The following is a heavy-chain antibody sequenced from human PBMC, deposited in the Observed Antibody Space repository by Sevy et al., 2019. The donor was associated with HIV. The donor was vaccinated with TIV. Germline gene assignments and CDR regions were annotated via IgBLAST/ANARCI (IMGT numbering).Heavy chain of an antibody. V-gene: IGHV4-31*03. CDR2: IFYSAST. J-gene: IGHJ6*02. CDR3: ARDRYSSSPCDYFNALDV. Sequence: SETLSLTCTVSGGSISSNGYYWSWIRQHPGKGLEWIGYIFYSASTYYNPSLKSRVSISVDTSKNEFSLKLSSVTAADTAVYYCARDRYSSSPCDYFNALDVWGQGTTVTVSS. CDR1: GGSISSNGYY. D-gene: IGHD6-6*01.